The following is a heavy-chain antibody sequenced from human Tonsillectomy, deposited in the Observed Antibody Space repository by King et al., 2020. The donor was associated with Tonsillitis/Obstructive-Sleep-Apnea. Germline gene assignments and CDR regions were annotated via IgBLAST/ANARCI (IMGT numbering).Heavy chain of an antibody. CDR1: GFTFDDYA. D-gene: IGHD2-2*02. V-gene: IGHV3-9*01. CDR3: AKDLDPAAIHTASFDY. CDR2: ISWNSGSI. J-gene: IGHJ4*02. Sequence: VQLVESGGGLVQPGRSLRLSCAASGFTFDDYAMHWVRQAPGKGLEWVSGISWNSGSIGYADSVKGRFTISRDNAKNSLYLQMNSLRAEDTALYYCAKDLDPAAIHTASFDYWGQGTLVTVSS.